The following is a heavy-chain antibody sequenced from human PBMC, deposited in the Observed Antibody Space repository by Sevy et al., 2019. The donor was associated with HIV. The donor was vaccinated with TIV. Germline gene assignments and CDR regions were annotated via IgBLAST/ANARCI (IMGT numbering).Heavy chain of an antibody. J-gene: IGHJ6*02. CDR2: ISYDGSNK. CDR1: GFTFSSYG. CDR3: AKDGGGPPVKSSGGRPCMDV. V-gene: IGHV3-30*18. D-gene: IGHD2-15*01. Sequence: GGSLRLSCAASGFTFSSYGMHWVRQAPGKGLEWVAVISYDGSNKYYADSVKGRFTISRDNSKNTLYLQMNSLRAEDTAVYYCAKDGGGPPVKSSGGRPCMDVWGQGTTVTVSS.